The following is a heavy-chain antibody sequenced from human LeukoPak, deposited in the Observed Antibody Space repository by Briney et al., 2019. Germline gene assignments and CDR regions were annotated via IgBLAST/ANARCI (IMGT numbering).Heavy chain of an antibody. Sequence: SETLSLTCTVSGYSISSGYYWGWTRQPPGKGLEWIGSIYHSGSTYYNPSLKSRVTISVDTSKNQFSLKLSSVTAADTAVYYCARDRGGSDWNYHFDYWGQGTLVTVSS. J-gene: IGHJ4*02. CDR1: GYSISSGYY. D-gene: IGHD1-7*01. V-gene: IGHV4-38-2*02. CDR3: ARDRGGSDWNYHFDY. CDR2: IYHSGST.